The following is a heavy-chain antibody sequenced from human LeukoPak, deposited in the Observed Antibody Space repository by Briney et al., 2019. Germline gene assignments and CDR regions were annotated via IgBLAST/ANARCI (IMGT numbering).Heavy chain of an antibody. CDR2: IKQDGSDK. D-gene: IGHD3-16*01. V-gene: IGHV3-7*01. CDR3: ATQSFGLFEY. CDR1: GFTFSSYW. Sequence: GGSLRLSCAASGFTFSSYWMSWVRQAPGKGLEWVGNIKQDGSDKYYVDSVKGRFTISRDNAKNSLYLQMNSLRAEDTAVYYCATQSFGLFEYWGQGTLVTFSS. J-gene: IGHJ4*02.